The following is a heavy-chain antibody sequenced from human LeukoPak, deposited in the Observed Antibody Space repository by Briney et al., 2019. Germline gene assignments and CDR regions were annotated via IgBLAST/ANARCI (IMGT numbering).Heavy chain of an antibody. CDR1: GFTFSSYA. D-gene: IGHD2-2*01. CDR2: ISCSGGST. Sequence: QPGGSLRLSCAASGFTFSSYAMSWVRQAPGKGLEWVSAISCSGGSTYYADSVKGRFTISRDNSKNTLYLQMNSLRAEDTAVYYRAKDRLAVEPAAEWFDPWGQGTLVTVSS. J-gene: IGHJ5*02. CDR3: AKDRLAVEPAAEWFDP. V-gene: IGHV3-23*01.